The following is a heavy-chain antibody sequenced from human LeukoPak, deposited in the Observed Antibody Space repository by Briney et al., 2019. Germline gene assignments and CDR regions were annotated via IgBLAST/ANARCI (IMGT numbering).Heavy chain of an antibody. Sequence: ASVKVSCKVSGYTLTELSMHWVRQATGKGVEWMGSLDPEYGETIDAQKFQGRVTMTEDTSTHTAYMQLSSLRSEDAAVYYCATYYPAAKYYDSSGFGAFDIWGQGTMVTVSS. CDR3: ATYYPAAKYYDSSGFGAFDI. V-gene: IGHV1-24*01. CDR2: LDPEYGET. CDR1: GYTLTELS. D-gene: IGHD3-22*01. J-gene: IGHJ3*02.